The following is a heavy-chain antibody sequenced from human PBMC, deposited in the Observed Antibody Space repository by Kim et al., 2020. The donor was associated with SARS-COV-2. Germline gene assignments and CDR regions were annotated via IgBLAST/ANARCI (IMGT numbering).Heavy chain of an antibody. D-gene: IGHD4-17*01. J-gene: IGHJ4*02. V-gene: IGHV5-51*01. CDR3: ARPDYGGNSALDI. Sequence: YSRSFQGQVTITADKSISTAYRQWSSLKASDTAIYYCARPDYGGNSALDIWGQGTLVTVSS.